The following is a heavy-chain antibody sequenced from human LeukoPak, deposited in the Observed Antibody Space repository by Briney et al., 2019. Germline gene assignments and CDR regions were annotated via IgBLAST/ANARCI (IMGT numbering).Heavy chain of an antibody. J-gene: IGHJ4*02. Sequence: KPSETLSLTCTVSGGSISSYYWSWIRQPPGKGLEWIGYIYYSGSTNYNPSLKSRVTISVDTSKNQFSLKLSSVTAADTAVYYCARSREEYSSSSLDYWGQGTLVTVSS. V-gene: IGHV4-59*01. CDR1: GGSISSYY. D-gene: IGHD6-6*01. CDR2: IYYSGST. CDR3: ARSREEYSSSSLDY.